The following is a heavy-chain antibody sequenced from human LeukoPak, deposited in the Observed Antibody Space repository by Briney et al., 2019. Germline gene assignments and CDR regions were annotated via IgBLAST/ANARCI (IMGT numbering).Heavy chain of an antibody. V-gene: IGHV1-69*04. CDR1: GGTFSSYA. D-gene: IGHD5-18*01. Sequence: ASVKVSCKTSGGTFSSYAISWVRQAPGQGLEWMGRIIPILGIANYAQKFQGRATITADKSTSTAYMELSSLRSEDTAVYYCARGTDTGYFDYWGQGTLVTVSS. J-gene: IGHJ4*02. CDR3: ARGTDTGYFDY. CDR2: IIPILGIA.